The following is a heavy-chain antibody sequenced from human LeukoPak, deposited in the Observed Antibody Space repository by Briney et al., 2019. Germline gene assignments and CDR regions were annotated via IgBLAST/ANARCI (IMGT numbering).Heavy chain of an antibody. V-gene: IGHV3-11*04. J-gene: IGHJ5*02. CDR2: ISSSGSTI. CDR3: ARDWGYCSSTSCYPYNWFDP. CDR1: GFTFSDYY. D-gene: IGHD2-2*01. Sequence: GSLRLSCAASGFTFSDYYMSWIRQAPGKGLEWVPYISSSGSTIYYADSVKGRFTISRDNAKNSLYLQMNSLRAEDTAVYYCARDWGYCSSTSCYPYNWFDPWGQGTLVTVSS.